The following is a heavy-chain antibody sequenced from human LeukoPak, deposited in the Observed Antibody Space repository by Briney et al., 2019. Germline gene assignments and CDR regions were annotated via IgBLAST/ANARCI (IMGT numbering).Heavy chain of an antibody. Sequence: PSGTLSLTCTVSGGSISSSSYYWGWIRQPPGKGLEWIGSIYYSGSTYYNPSLKSRVTISVDTSKNQFSLKLSSVTAADTAVYYCASTVDTAMVSGRDYYYYGMDVWGQGTTVTVSS. V-gene: IGHV4-39*07. D-gene: IGHD5-18*01. J-gene: IGHJ6*02. CDR3: ASTVDTAMVSGRDYYYYGMDV. CDR1: GGSISSSSYY. CDR2: IYYSGST.